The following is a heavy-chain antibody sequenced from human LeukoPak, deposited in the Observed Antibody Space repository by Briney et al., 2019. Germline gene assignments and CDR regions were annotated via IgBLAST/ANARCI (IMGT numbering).Heavy chain of an antibody. V-gene: IGHV3-23*01. J-gene: IGHJ4*02. CDR2: ISGSGGRT. D-gene: IGHD3-22*01. CDR3: AKRGVVIRVILVGFHKEAYYFDS. CDR1: GFTFGSYW. Sequence: GGSLRLSCAASGFTFGSYWMSWVRQAPGKGLEWVAGISGSGGRTNYADAVKGRFTISRDNAKNTLFLQMNSLRVEDTAVYFCAKRGVVIRVILVGFHKEAYYFDSWGQGALVTVSS.